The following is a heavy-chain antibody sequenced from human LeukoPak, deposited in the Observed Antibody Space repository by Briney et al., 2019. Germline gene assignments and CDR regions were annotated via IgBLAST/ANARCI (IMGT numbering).Heavy chain of an antibody. CDR3: AELGITMIGGV. V-gene: IGHV3-48*03. D-gene: IGHD3-10*02. J-gene: IGHJ6*04. CDR2: ISSSGSTI. Sequence: GGSLRLSCAASGFTFSSYWMTWVRQAPGKGLEWVSYISSSGSTIYYADSVKGRFTISRDNAKNSLYLQMNSLRAEDTAVYYCAELGITMIGGVWGKGTTVTISS. CDR1: GFTFSSYW.